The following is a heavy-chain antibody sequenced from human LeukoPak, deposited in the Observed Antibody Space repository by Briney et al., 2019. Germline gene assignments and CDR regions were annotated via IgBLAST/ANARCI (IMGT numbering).Heavy chain of an antibody. D-gene: IGHD2-15*01. J-gene: IGHJ4*02. CDR2: ISSSGSTI. CDR3: ARGTGGRLVVAATDY. CDR1: GFTFSSYE. V-gene: IGHV3-48*03. Sequence: GGSLRLACAASGFTFSSYEMNWVRQAPWKGLEWVSDISSSGSTIYYADSVKGRFTISRDNAKNSLYLQMNSLRAEDTAVYYCARGTGGRLVVAATDYWGQGTLVTVSS.